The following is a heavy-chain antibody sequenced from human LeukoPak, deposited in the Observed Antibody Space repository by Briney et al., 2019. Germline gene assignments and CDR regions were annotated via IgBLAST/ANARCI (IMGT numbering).Heavy chain of an antibody. J-gene: IGHJ4*02. Sequence: GGSLRLSCAASGFTFSDYYMSWIRQAPGKGLEWVSYISSSGSTIYYADSVKGRFTISRDNAKNSLCLQMNSLRAEDTAVYYCGSRYSSSSIYYWGQGTLVTVSS. CDR1: GFTFSDYY. D-gene: IGHD6-6*01. CDR3: GSRYSSSSIYY. V-gene: IGHV3-11*01. CDR2: ISSSGSTI.